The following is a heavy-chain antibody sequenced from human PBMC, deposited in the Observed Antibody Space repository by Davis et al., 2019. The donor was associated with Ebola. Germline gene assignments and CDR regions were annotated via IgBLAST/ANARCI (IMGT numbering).Heavy chain of an antibody. J-gene: IGHJ6*03. V-gene: IGHV3-7*01. CDR2: IKQDGSEE. CDR3: AVPTRGYYYMDV. Sequence: PGGSLRLSCAASGFTFSSYAMHWVRQAPGKGLEWVASIKQDGSEEHYVDSVKGRFTISRDNAKNSLYLQMNSLRAEDTAVYYCAVPTRGYYYMDVWGKGTTVTVSS. CDR1: GFTFSSYA.